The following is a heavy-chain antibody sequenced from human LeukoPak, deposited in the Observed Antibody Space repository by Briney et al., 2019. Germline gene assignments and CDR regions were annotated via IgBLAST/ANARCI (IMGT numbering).Heavy chain of an antibody. Sequence: GGSLRLSCAASRFTFSSYNMNWVRQAPGKGLEWISHISASSGTIYYADSVKGRFTISRDNAKDSLYLQMNSLRAEDTAVYYWSRESRPAALDYWGQGTLVTVSS. CDR3: SRESRPAALDY. V-gene: IGHV3-48*04. D-gene: IGHD2-2*01. CDR2: ISASSGTI. J-gene: IGHJ4*02. CDR1: RFTFSSYN.